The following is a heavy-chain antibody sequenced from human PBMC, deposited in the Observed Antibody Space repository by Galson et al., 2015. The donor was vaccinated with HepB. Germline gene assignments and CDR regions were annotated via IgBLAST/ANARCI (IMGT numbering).Heavy chain of an antibody. J-gene: IGHJ5*02. D-gene: IGHD5-24*01. CDR1: GDSVSTDSAS. V-gene: IGHV6-1*01. CDR3: ARGPIWLELHWFDP. CDR2: TYYRSKWYT. Sequence: CAISGDSVSTDSASWNWIRQSPSRGLEWLGRTYYRSKWYTDYAVSVKSRITINSDTSKNQFSVHLRSVNTEDTAVYYCARGPIWLELHWFDPWGQGTLVTVSS.